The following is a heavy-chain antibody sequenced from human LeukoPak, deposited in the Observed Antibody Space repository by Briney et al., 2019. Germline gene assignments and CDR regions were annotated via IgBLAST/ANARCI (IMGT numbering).Heavy chain of an antibody. V-gene: IGHV3-21*01. CDR3: ASLMSGYGPRRLDY. D-gene: IGHD3-3*01. CDR1: GFTFSSYS. J-gene: IGHJ4*02. CDR2: ISSSRSYI. Sequence: PGGSLRLSCAASGFTFSSYSMNWVRQAPGKGLEWVSSISSSRSYIYYADSVKGRFTISRDNAKNSLYLQMNSLRAEDTAVYYCASLMSGYGPRRLDYWGQGTLVTVSS.